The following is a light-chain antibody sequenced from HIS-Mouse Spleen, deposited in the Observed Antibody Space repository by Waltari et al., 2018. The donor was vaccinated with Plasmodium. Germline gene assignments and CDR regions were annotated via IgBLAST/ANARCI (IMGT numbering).Light chain of an antibody. CDR2: EDS. J-gene: IGLJ2*01. Sequence: SYELTQPPSVSVSPGQTARITCSGDALPKKYASWYPQKSGQGPVLVIYEDSKRPSGIPGRFSGSSSGTMATLTISGAQVEDEADYYCYSTDSSGNHRVFGGGNKLTVL. V-gene: IGLV3-10*01. CDR3: YSTDSSGNHRV. CDR1: ALPKKY.